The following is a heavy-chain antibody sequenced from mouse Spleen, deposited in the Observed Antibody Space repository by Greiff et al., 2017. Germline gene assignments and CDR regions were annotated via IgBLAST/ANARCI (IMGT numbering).Heavy chain of an antibody. CDR1: GYTFTSYW. V-gene: IGHV1-55*01. CDR2: IYPGSGST. J-gene: IGHJ3*01. Sequence: VQLQQPGAELVKPGASVKMSCKASGYTFTSYWITWVKQRPGQGLEWIGDIYPGSGSTNYNEKFKSKATLTVDTSSSTAYMQLSSLTSEDSAVYYCARGAARATEFAYWGQGTLVTVSA. CDR3: ARGAARATEFAY. D-gene: IGHD3-1*01.